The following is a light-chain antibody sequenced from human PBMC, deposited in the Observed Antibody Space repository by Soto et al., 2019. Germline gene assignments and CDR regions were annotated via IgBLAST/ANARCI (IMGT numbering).Light chain of an antibody. Sequence: EVVMTQSPATLSVSLGERATLSCRASQTIRSSLAWYQQKPGQAPRLLIYGASTRATDIPARFGGSGSGTEFTLTISSLQPEDFAVYYCQQYGSSPPAFGQGTRLEIK. V-gene: IGKV3-15*01. J-gene: IGKJ5*01. CDR3: QQYGSSPPA. CDR2: GAS. CDR1: QTIRSS.